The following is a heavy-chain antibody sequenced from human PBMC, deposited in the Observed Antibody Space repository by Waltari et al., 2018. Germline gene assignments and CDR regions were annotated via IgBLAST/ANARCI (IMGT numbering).Heavy chain of an antibody. CDR1: GYSISSGYY. D-gene: IGHD3-10*01. V-gene: IGHV4-38-2*02. CDR2: IYHSGSC. Sequence: QVQLQESGPGLVKPSETLSLTCTVSGYSISSGYYWGWIRQPPGKGLEGIGSIYHSGSCYYSPSLKSRVTISLDTSKNQFSRKLSSVTAADTAVYYCARALSGGDRPRWFDPWGQGTLVTVSS. J-gene: IGHJ5*02. CDR3: ARALSGGDRPRWFDP.